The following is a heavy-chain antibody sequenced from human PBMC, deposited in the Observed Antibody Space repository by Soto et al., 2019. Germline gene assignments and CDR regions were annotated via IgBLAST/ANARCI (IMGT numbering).Heavy chain of an antibody. CDR3: ATLWGIADHDS. D-gene: IGHD6-13*01. J-gene: IGHJ4*02. V-gene: IGHV1-69*16. CDR2: IIPILGPA. Sequence: QVQLVQSGAEVKKPGSSVKVSCKASGGSIRTYSVSWVRQAPGQGLEWMGGIIPILGPAKYAQKFQGRVTIPADESTRTVYMELRSLSSEATAVYYCATLWGIADHDSWGQGTRVAVSS. CDR1: GGSIRTYS.